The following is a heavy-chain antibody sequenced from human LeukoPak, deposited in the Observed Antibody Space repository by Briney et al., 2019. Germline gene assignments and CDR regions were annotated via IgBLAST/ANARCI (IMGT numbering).Heavy chain of an antibody. CDR2: INSDGSST. J-gene: IGHJ4*02. V-gene: IGHV3-74*01. D-gene: IGHD5-24*01. Sequence: PGGSLRLSCAASGLTASHNVNNAMSWVRHAPGKGLVWVSRINSDGSSTSYADSVKGRFTISRDNAKNTLYLQMNSLRAEDTAVYYCARVLEMATVSDGLDYWGQGTLVTVSS. CDR1: GLTASHNVNNA. CDR3: ARVLEMATVSDGLDY.